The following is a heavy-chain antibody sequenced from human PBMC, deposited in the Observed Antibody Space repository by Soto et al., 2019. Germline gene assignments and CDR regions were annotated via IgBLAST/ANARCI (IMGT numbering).Heavy chain of an antibody. CDR2: IYPGDSDT. CDR3: ASAAGVAARPRYGDAFDI. CDR1: GYSFTSYW. Sequence: GESLKISCKGSGYSFTSYWIGWVRQMPGKGLEWMGIIYPGDSDTRYSPSFQGQVTISADKSISTAYLQWSSLKASDTAMYYCASAAGVAARPRYGDAFDIWGQGTMVTVSS. V-gene: IGHV5-51*01. D-gene: IGHD6-6*01. J-gene: IGHJ3*02.